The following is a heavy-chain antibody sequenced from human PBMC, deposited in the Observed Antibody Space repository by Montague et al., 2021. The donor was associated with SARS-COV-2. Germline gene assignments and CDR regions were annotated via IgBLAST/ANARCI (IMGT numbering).Heavy chain of an antibody. D-gene: IGHD3-3*01. J-gene: IGHJ6*03. V-gene: IGHV3-7*01. CDR1: GFTFSNYW. CDR2: IKQDGSEK. Sequence: SLRLSCAASGFTFSNYWMSWVRQAPGKGLEWVANIKQDGSEKYYVDSVKGRFTISRDNAKNSLYLQMNSLRAEDTAVYYCARVVLDFWSGFDMDVWGKGTTVTVSS. CDR3: ARVVLDFWSGFDMDV.